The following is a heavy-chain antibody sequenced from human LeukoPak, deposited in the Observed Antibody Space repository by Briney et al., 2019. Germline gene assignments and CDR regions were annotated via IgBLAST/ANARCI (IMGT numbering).Heavy chain of an antibody. Sequence: SETLSLTCAVSGYSISSGYYWGWIRQPPGKGLEWIGSISHSGSTYYNPSLKSRVAISVDTAKNPFSLNLRYVTAADTAVYYCARQSGSYSTWYYMDVWGKGTTVTVSS. J-gene: IGHJ6*03. CDR3: ARQSGSYSTWYYMDV. V-gene: IGHV4-38-2*01. CDR1: GYSISSGYY. D-gene: IGHD1-26*01. CDR2: ISHSGST.